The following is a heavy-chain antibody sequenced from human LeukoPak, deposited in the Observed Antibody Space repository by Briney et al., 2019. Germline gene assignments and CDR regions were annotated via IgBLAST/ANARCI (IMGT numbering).Heavy chain of an antibody. CDR2: IIPIFGTA. D-gene: IGHD2-15*01. CDR3: ARWVRYLYCSGGSCLNDAFDI. CDR1: GGTFSSYA. V-gene: IGHV1-69*05. Sequence: SVKVSCKASGGTFSSYAISWVRQAPGQGLEWMGRIIPIFGTANYAQKFQGRVTITTDESTSTAYMELSSLRSEDTAVYYCARWVRYLYCSGGSCLNDAFDIWGQGTMVTVSS. J-gene: IGHJ3*02.